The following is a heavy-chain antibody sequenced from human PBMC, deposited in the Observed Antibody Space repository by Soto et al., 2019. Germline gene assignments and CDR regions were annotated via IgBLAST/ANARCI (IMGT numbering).Heavy chain of an antibody. V-gene: IGHV4-59*01. Sequence: PSETLSLTCTVSGAFITSSYWSWIRQSPGKGLEWIGYVYYSGSTNYNPSLKSRVTISVDTSKNQFSLKLSSVTAADTAVYYCARGYYDSSGQSNTFDIWGQGTMVTVSS. CDR2: VYYSGST. CDR1: GAFITSSY. J-gene: IGHJ3*02. D-gene: IGHD3-22*01. CDR3: ARGYYDSSGQSNTFDI.